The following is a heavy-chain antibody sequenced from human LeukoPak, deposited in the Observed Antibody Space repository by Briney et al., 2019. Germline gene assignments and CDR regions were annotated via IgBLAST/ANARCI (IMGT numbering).Heavy chain of an antibody. CDR2: INHSGST. CDR3: ARGGGGAKASYFDY. J-gene: IGHJ4*02. CDR1: GGSFSGYY. D-gene: IGHD1-26*01. V-gene: IGHV4-34*01. Sequence: SETLSLTCAVYGGSFSGYYWSWIRQPPGKGLEWIGEINHSGSTNYNPSLKSRVTMSADTTRKRFSLRLTSESAADTGVYYCARGGGGAKASYFDYWGQGSLVTVSS.